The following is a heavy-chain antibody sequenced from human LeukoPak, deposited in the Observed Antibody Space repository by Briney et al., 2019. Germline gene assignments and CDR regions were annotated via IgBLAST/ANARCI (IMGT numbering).Heavy chain of an antibody. J-gene: IGHJ4*02. CDR2: IYYNGDT. D-gene: IGHD3-10*01. Sequence: SSETLSLTCTVSGGSISPYYWSWIRQSPGKGLEWIGYIYYNGDTNYNPSLKSRVTISLDSSKNQFSLKLSSVTAADTAAYYCAQYIRQSGTYYFDYWGQGTLVTVSS. CDR1: GGSISPYY. V-gene: IGHV4-59*01. CDR3: AQYIRQSGTYYFDY.